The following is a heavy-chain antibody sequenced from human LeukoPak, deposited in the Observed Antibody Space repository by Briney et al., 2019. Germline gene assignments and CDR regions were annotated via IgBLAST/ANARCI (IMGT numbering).Heavy chain of an antibody. V-gene: IGHV3-48*03. CDR3: ARGGLYGYDVFDY. CDR1: GFTFSSYE. D-gene: IGHD5-12*01. Sequence: GGSLRLSCAASGFTFSSYEMNWVRQAPGKGPEWVSYISGSGRTMSYADSVKGRFTISRDNAKNSLYLQMNSLRVEDTAVYHCARGGLYGYDVFDYWGQGTLVTVSS. J-gene: IGHJ4*02. CDR2: ISGSGRTM.